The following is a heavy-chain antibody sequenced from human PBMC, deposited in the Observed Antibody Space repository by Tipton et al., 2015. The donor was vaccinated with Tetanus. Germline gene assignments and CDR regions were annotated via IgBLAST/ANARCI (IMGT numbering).Heavy chain of an antibody. V-gene: IGHV3-48*03. Sequence: SLRLSCAASGFTFSRYEMNWVRQAPGKGLEWISYIGSGGSTIFYADSVKGRFTISRDGAKNALYLQMNSLRAEDTAVYYCARDGFYYESRTYFDYWGQGNLVIVSS. D-gene: IGHD3-22*01. J-gene: IGHJ4*02. CDR2: IGSGGSTI. CDR1: GFTFSRYE. CDR3: ARDGFYYESRTYFDY.